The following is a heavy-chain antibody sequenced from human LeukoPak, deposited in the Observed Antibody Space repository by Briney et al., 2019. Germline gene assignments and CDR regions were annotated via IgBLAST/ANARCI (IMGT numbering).Heavy chain of an antibody. CDR3: ARRVLWFGEYDY. CDR2: INSGGNTI. Sequence: GGSLRLSCTASGFSFSSYSMNWVRQAPGKGLEWVSYINSGGNTIHYAGSVKGRFTISRDNAKNSLYLQMNSLRAEDTAVYYCARRVLWFGEYDYWGQGTLVTVSS. CDR1: GFSFSSYS. D-gene: IGHD3-10*01. V-gene: IGHV3-48*04. J-gene: IGHJ4*02.